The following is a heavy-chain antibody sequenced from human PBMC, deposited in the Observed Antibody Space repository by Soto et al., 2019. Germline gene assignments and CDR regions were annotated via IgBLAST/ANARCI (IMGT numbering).Heavy chain of an antibody. CDR3: ARPIEGGWYDYYYGMDV. CDR1: GGTFSSYA. V-gene: IGHV1-69*13. Sequence: AVKVSCKGSGGTFSSYAISWVRQAPGQGLEWMGGIIPIFGTANYAQKFQGRVTITADESTSTAYMELSSLRSEDTAVYYCARPIEGGWYDYYYGMDVWGQGTTVTVSS. D-gene: IGHD6-19*01. CDR2: IIPIFGTA. J-gene: IGHJ6*02.